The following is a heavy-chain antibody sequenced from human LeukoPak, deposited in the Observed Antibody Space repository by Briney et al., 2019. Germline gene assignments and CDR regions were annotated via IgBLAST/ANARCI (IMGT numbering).Heavy chain of an antibody. J-gene: IGHJ3*01. Sequence: GWSLRLSCAASGFIFSDYPMSWIRQAPGKGLEWLSYTRVSDNNLYYADSVKGRFTISRDNAQTSLYLQMNSLRAEDTAVYYCARRIMGNTGHAFDFWGQGTMVTVSS. CDR1: GFIFSDYP. D-gene: IGHD2-8*01. CDR3: ARRIMGNTGHAFDF. V-gene: IGHV3-11*01. CDR2: TRVSDNNL.